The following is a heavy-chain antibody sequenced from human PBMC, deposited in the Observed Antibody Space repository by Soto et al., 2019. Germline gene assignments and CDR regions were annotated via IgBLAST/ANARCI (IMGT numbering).Heavy chain of an antibody. CDR2: IVVGSGNT. D-gene: IGHD6-13*01. J-gene: IGHJ6*02. Sequence: QMQLVRSGPEVKKPGTSVKVSCKASGFTFTSSAVQWVRQARGQRLEWIGWIVVGSGNTNYAQKFQERVTITRDMSTSTAYMELSSLRSEDTAVYYCAAGLGSAAADHYYYYGMDVWGQGTTVTVSS. CDR1: GFTFTSSA. CDR3: AAGLGSAAADHYYYYGMDV. V-gene: IGHV1-58*01.